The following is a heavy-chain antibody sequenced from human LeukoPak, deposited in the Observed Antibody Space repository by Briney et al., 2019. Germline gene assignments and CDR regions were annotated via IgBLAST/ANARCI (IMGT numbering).Heavy chain of an antibody. D-gene: IGHD6-13*01. CDR3: AREDFCSRWNCFDP. J-gene: IGHJ5*02. V-gene: IGHV1-2*02. Sequence: APVKASCKASGYTFTGYYIHWVRQAPGQGLEWMGWINPKSGGANYAQKFQGRVTMTRDTPISTAYMELSRLRSVDTAVYYCAREDFCSRWNCFDPWGQGTKVIVSS. CDR2: INPKSGGA. CDR1: GYTFTGYY.